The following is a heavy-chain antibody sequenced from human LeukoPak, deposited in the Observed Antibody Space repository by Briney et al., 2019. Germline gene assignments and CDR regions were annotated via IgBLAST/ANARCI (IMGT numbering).Heavy chain of an antibody. J-gene: IGHJ5*02. D-gene: IGHD2-2*01. Sequence: GESLKISCKGSGYIFAAYWIGWVRQMPGKGLEWMGSIYPGDSDTRYSPSFQGQVTISVDRSINTAYLQWNSLKASDTAIYYCARLQEDIVVVPAATPYNWFDPWGRGSLVTVSS. CDR3: ARLQEDIVVVPAATPYNWFDP. V-gene: IGHV5-51*01. CDR1: GYIFAAYW. CDR2: IYPGDSDT.